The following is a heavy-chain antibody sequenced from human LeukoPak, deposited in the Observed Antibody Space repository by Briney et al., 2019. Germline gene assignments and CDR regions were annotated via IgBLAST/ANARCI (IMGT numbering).Heavy chain of an antibody. CDR3: ARDALVVASDAEPYFFYGMDV. CDR2: INPSGGST. CDR1: GYTLTSYY. D-gene: IGHD2-15*01. V-gene: IGHV1-46*01. J-gene: IGHJ6*02. Sequence: ASVKVSCKASGYTLTSYYMHWVRQAPGQGLEGMGIINPSGGSTSYAQKFQGRVTMTRDTSTSTVYMELSSLRSDDTAVYDCARDALVVASDAEPYFFYGMDVWGQGTTVTVSS.